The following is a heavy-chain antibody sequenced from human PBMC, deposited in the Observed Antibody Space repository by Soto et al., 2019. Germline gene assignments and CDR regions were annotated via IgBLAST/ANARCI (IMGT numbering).Heavy chain of an antibody. J-gene: IGHJ4*02. D-gene: IGHD2-2*01. CDR2: IKQDGSEK. CDR3: ARTRTKIYYCSSTSCYETYYFDY. Sequence: GGSLRLSCAASGFTFSSYWMSWVRQAPGKGLEWVANIKQDGSEKYYVDSVKGRFTISRDNAKNSLYLQMNSLRAEDTAVYYCARTRTKIYYCSSTSCYETYYFDYRGQGTLVPVSS. CDR1: GFTFSSYW. V-gene: IGHV3-7*01.